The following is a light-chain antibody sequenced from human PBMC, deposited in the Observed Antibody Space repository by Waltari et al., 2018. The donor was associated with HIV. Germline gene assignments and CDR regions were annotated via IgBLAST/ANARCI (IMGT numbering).Light chain of an antibody. CDR3: CSYAGDSTLV. V-gene: IGLV2-23*01. CDR1: SCYVEHSDL. CDR2: EGS. Sequence: QSALPQPPSVSWSPGRSVTLRCTVTSCYVEHSDLVSRYQQHPGKAPKLMIFEGSKRPSGVSNRFSGSKSGNTASLTISGLQAEDEAEYYCCSYAGDSTLVLGGGTKLTVL. J-gene: IGLJ2*01.